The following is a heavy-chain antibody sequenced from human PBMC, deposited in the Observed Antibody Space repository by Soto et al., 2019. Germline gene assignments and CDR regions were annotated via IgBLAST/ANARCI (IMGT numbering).Heavy chain of an antibody. Sequence: SLRLSCAASGFTFSSYAMHRVRHAPGKMLERVAVISYDGSNKYYADSVKGRVTISRDNSKNTLYLQMNSLRAEDTAVYYCAKALSAYFGYWDQGHLVTVSS. CDR3: AKALSAYFGY. CDR2: ISYDGSNK. V-gene: IGHV3-30*18. CDR1: GFTFSSYA. J-gene: IGHJ4*02.